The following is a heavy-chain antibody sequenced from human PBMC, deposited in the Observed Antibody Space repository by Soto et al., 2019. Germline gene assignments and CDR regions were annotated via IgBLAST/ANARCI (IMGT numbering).Heavy chain of an antibody. V-gene: IGHV3-33*01. Sequence: PGGSRRLSCAAAGFTFSSYGMHWVRQAPGKGLEWVAVIWYDGRNKYYADSVKGRFTISRENSKNTLYLQMNSHRAEDTAVSYCARDAWTLRVVGANTWFDPWGQGTLVTVSS. CDR2: IWYDGRNK. D-gene: IGHD1-26*01. CDR3: ARDAWTLRVVGANTWFDP. CDR1: GFTFSSYG. J-gene: IGHJ5*02.